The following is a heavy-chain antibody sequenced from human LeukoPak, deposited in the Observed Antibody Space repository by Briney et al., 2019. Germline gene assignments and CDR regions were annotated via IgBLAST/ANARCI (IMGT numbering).Heavy chain of an antibody. V-gene: IGHV1-2*02. CDR2: INPNNGGT. D-gene: IGHD6-13*01. J-gene: IGHJ6*02. Sequence: GASVKVYCKASGYTFTGHYIHWVRQAPGQGLEWMGWINPNNGGTSYAQKFQGRVSVTRDTSITTAYMELSRLRSDDTALYYCARDRVPFYSSTFKDYYLQYGLDVGGQGTTVTVSS. CDR1: GYTFTGHY. CDR3: ARDRVPFYSSTFKDYYLQYGLDV.